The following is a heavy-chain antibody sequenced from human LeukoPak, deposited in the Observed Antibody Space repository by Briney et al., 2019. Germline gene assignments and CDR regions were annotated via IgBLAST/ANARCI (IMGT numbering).Heavy chain of an antibody. CDR2: IISKAYGGTT. CDR1: GFTFGDYA. V-gene: IGHV3-49*04. J-gene: IGHJ4*02. CDR3: TRNVAAAGTGDRYYFDY. Sequence: GGSLRLSCTASGFTFGDYAMSWVRQAPGKGLEWVGFIISKAYGGTTEYAASVTGRFTISRDDYNRIAYLQMNSLKTEDTAVYYCTRNVAAAGTGDRYYFDYWGQGTLVTVSS. D-gene: IGHD6-13*01.